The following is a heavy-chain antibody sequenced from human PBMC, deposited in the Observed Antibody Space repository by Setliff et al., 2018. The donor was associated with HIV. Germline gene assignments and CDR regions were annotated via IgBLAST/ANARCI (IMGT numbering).Heavy chain of an antibody. CDR3: ARSDNYYFVSGSYSDGLDCFDV. J-gene: IGHJ3*01. V-gene: IGHV4-34*01. Sequence: SETLSLTCVVYGESLSGYYWTWIRQPPGRGLEWIGEISPSGDTNFIPSPKSRVTMSLDSSKNQFSVTLNSVTAADTAVYYCARSDNYYFVSGSYSDGLDCFDVWGQGTVVTVSS. CDR2: ISPSGDT. CDR1: GESLSGYY. D-gene: IGHD3-10*01.